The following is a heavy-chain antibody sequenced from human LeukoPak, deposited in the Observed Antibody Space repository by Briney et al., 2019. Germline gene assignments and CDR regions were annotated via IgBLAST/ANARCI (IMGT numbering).Heavy chain of an antibody. V-gene: IGHV3-53*04. J-gene: IGHJ4*02. D-gene: IGHD3-3*02. CDR2: IYSGGST. CDR1: GFTVSSDF. Sequence: GGSLRLSCAASGFTVSSDFMSWVRQAPGKGLEWVSVIYSGGSTYYADSVKGRFTISRHNSKNTLYLQMNSLRAEDTAVYYCARLYGTFLEWSPYFDYWGQGTLVTVSS. CDR3: ARLYGTFLEWSPYFDY.